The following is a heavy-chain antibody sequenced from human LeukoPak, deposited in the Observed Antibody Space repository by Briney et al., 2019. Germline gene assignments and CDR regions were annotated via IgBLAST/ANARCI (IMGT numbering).Heavy chain of an antibody. CDR3: ARDVSGYPY. J-gene: IGHJ4*02. CDR2: ISSSSGTI. Sequence: PGGSLRLSCAASGFTFSSYNMNWVRQGPGKGLEWVAYISSSSGTIYYADSVKGRFTISRDNAKNSMYLQMNSLRDEDTAVYYCARDVSGYPYRGQGTLVTVSS. D-gene: IGHD5-12*01. V-gene: IGHV3-48*02. CDR1: GFTFSSYN.